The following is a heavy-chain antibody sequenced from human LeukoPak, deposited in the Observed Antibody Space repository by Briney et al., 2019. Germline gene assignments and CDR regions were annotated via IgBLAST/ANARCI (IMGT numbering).Heavy chain of an antibody. Sequence: SGTLSLTCAVSGGSISSSNWWSWVRQPPGKGLEWIGEIYHSGSTNYNPSLKSRVTISVDTSENQFSLKLTSVTAADTAVYYCATSPNWKKGDFDYWGQGTLVSVSS. V-gene: IGHV4-4*02. D-gene: IGHD1-1*01. J-gene: IGHJ4*02. CDR3: ATSPNWKKGDFDY. CDR1: GGSISSSNW. CDR2: IYHSGST.